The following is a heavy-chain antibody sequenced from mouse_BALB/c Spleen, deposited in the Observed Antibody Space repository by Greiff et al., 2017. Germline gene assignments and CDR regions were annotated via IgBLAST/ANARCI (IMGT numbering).Heavy chain of an antibody. J-gene: IGHJ3*01. CDR2: IDPENGDT. D-gene: IGHD3-1*01. V-gene: IGHV14-4*02. CDR3: NAGARAPFAY. CDR1: GFNIKDYY. Sequence: EVQLQESGAELVRSGASVKLSCTASGFNIKDYYMHWVKQRPEQGLEWIGWIDPENGDTEYAPKFQGKATMTADTSSNTAYLQLSSLTSEDTAVYYCNAGARAPFAYWGQGTLVTVSA.